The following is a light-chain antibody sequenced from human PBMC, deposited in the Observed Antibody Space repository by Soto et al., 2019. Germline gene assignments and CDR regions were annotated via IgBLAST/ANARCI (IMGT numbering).Light chain of an antibody. CDR1: QSLSSW. Sequence: DIQMTQSPSTLSASVGDRVTITFRASQSLSSWLAGYQQKPGKAPKSLIYKASSLESGVPSRFSGSGSGTEFTLTISSLQPDDFATYCCQQYLSYPITFGQGTRLEIK. V-gene: IGKV1-5*03. CDR2: KAS. J-gene: IGKJ5*01. CDR3: QQYLSYPIT.